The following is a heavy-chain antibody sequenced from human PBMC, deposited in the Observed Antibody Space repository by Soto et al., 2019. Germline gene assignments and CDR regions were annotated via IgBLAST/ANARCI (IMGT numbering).Heavy chain of an antibody. J-gene: IGHJ5*02. Sequence: NPSETLSLTCTVSGGSISSYYWSWIRQPPGKGLEWIGYSYYSGSTNYNPSLKSRVTISVDSSKNQFSLKLTSVTAADTAVYYCARQHCSGGSCYFNWFDPWGQGILVTVSS. CDR2: SYYSGST. V-gene: IGHV4-59*08. D-gene: IGHD2-15*01. CDR3: ARQHCSGGSCYFNWFDP. CDR1: GGSISSYY.